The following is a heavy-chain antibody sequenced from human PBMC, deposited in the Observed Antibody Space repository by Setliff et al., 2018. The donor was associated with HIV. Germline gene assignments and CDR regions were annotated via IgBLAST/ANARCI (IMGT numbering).Heavy chain of an antibody. D-gene: IGHD1-1*01. Sequence: ETLSLTCTVSGDSLTSANSYWGWIRQPPGKGLEWIGSIYYSGSPYYSPSFKSRVTMSVDTSKNQFSLKLSSVTAADTAVYYCARVFPPTRGATTNTPPGVFDIWGQGTMVTVSS. J-gene: IGHJ3*02. CDR3: ARVFPPTRGATTNTPPGVFDI. V-gene: IGHV4-39*07. CDR1: GDSLTSANSY. CDR2: IYYSGSP.